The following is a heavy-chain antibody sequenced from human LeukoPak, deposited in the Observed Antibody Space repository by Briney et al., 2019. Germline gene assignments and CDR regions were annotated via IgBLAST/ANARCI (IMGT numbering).Heavy chain of an antibody. D-gene: IGHD3-22*01. CDR2: IVVGSGNA. J-gene: IGHJ4*02. Sequence: SVRVSCKASGFTFTRSAIQWVRQARGQRLEWTGRIVVGSGNANYAQKFQERVTITRDMSTSTAYMELSSLRTEDTAVYYCAADPDYYYDTPAFAYWGQGTLVTVSS. CDR3: AADPDYYYDTPAFAY. CDR1: GFTFTRSA. V-gene: IGHV1-58*02.